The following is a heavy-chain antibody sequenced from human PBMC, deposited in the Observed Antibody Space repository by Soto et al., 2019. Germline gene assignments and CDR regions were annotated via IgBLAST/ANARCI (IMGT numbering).Heavy chain of an antibody. CDR1: GYSFTSYW. CDR2: IYPGDSDT. Sequence: RGESLKISCKGSGYSFTSYWIGWVRQMPGKGLEWMGIIYPGDSDTRYSPSFQGQVTISADKSISTAYLQWSSLKASDTAMYYCASHSIAVAGHYYYYGMDVWGQGTTVTVSS. V-gene: IGHV5-51*01. J-gene: IGHJ6*02. D-gene: IGHD6-19*01. CDR3: ASHSIAVAGHYYYYGMDV.